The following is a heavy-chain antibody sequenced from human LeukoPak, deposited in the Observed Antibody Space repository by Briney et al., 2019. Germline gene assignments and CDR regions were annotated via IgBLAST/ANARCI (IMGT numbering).Heavy chain of an antibody. V-gene: IGHV3-11*04. D-gene: IGHD3-3*01. Sequence: GGSLRLSCAASGFTFSDYYMSWVRQAPGKGLEWVSYISSSDNTIYYADSVKGRFTISRDNAKNSLYLQMNSLRADDTAVYYCARSARLMKGVVEVTALDDWGQGTLVTVSS. J-gene: IGHJ4*02. CDR2: ISSSDNTI. CDR1: GFTFSDYY. CDR3: ARSARLMKGVVEVTALDD.